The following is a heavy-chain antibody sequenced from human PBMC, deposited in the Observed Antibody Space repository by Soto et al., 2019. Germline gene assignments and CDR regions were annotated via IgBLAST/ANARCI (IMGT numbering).Heavy chain of an antibody. V-gene: IGHV1-18*01. D-gene: IGHD1-26*01. CDR2: INPYNGNT. J-gene: IGHJ4*02. CDR1: GYTFTSYG. CDR3: AREGVGIDY. Sequence: QVQLVQSGAEVKKPGASVKVSCKASGYTFTSYGISWVRQAPGQGLEWMGWINPYNGNTNYAQKLQGRVTMTTDTSTNTAYMELRSPRSDDTALCACAREGVGIDYWGQGTLVTVSS.